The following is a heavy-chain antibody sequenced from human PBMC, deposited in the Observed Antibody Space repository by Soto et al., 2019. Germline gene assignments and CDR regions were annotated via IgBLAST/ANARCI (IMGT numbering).Heavy chain of an antibody. CDR3: AKDLTVGYDFAAGYYGMDV. CDR2: ISYDGSNK. Sequence: GGSLRLSCAASGFTFSSYGMHWVRQAPGKGLEWVAVISYDGSNKYYADSVKGRFTISRDNSKNTLYLQMNSLRAEDTAVYYCAKDLTVGYDFAAGYYGMDVWGQGTKVTVSS. D-gene: IGHD3-3*01. CDR1: GFTFSSYG. V-gene: IGHV3-30*18. J-gene: IGHJ6*02.